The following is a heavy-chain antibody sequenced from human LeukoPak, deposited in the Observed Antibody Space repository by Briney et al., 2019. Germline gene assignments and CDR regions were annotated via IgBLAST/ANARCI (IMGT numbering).Heavy chain of an antibody. CDR1: GFTFDDYA. D-gene: IGHD3-22*01. Sequence: GRSLRLSCAASGFTFDDYAMHWVRQAPGKGPEWVSGISWNSGSIGYADSVKGRFTISRDNAKNSLYLQMNSLRAEDMALYYCAKGLQRYDSSVGYFDYWGQGTLVTVSS. J-gene: IGHJ4*02. V-gene: IGHV3-9*03. CDR3: AKGLQRYDSSVGYFDY. CDR2: ISWNSGSI.